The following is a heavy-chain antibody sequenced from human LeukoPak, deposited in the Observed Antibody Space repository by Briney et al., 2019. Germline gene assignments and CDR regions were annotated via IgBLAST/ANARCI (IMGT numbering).Heavy chain of an antibody. Sequence: SGPTLVKPTQTLTLTCTFSGFSLSTSGVGVGWIRQPPGKALEWLALIYWDDDKLYSPSLKSRLTITKDTSKNQVVLIMTNMDPVDTATYYCAHRPGDNFLEYYFDYWGQGTLVTVSS. V-gene: IGHV2-5*02. J-gene: IGHJ4*02. D-gene: IGHD4-23*01. CDR1: GFSLSTSGVG. CDR3: AHRPGDNFLEYYFDY. CDR2: IYWDDDK.